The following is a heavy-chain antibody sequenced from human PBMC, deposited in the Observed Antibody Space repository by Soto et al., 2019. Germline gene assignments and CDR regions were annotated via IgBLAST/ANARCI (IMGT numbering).Heavy chain of an antibody. CDR2: ISGSGGST. CDR3: ARYLGIAELYYYYYGMDV. Sequence: GGSLRLSCAASGFTFSSYAMSWVRQAPGKGLEWVSAISGSGGSTYYADSVKGRFTISRDNSKDTVDLQMNSLRAEDTAVYYCARYLGIAELYYYYYGMDVWGQGTTVTVSS. D-gene: IGHD6-13*01. J-gene: IGHJ6*02. CDR1: GFTFSSYA. V-gene: IGHV3-23*01.